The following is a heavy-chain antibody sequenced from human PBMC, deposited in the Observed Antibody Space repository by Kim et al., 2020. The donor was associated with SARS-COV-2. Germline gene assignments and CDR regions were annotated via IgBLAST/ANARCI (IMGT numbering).Heavy chain of an antibody. CDR3: ARRPLLDFWSGYYAPDFDY. V-gene: IGHV4-39*01. D-gene: IGHD3-3*01. CDR2: IYYSGST. CDR1: GGSISSSSYY. J-gene: IGHJ4*02. Sequence: SETLSLTCTVSGGSISSSSYYWGWIRQPPGKGLEWIGSIYYSGSTYYNPSLKSRVTISVDTSKNQFSLKLSSVTAADTAVYYCARRPLLDFWSGYYAPDFDYWGQGTLVTVSS.